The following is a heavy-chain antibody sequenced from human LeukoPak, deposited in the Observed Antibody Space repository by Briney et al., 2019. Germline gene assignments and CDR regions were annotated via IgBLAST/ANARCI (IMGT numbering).Heavy chain of an antibody. D-gene: IGHD3/OR15-3a*01. CDR1: GFTFSSYS. Sequence: KTGGSLRLSCAASGFTFSSYSMNWVRQAPGKGLEWVSSISSSSSYIYYADSVKGRFTISRDNAKNSLYLQMTSLRAEDTAVYYCARDGVFGLIIIPVHYYYMDVWGKGTTVTVSS. CDR3: ARDGVFGLIIIPVHYYYMDV. V-gene: IGHV3-21*04. J-gene: IGHJ6*03. CDR2: ISSSSSYI.